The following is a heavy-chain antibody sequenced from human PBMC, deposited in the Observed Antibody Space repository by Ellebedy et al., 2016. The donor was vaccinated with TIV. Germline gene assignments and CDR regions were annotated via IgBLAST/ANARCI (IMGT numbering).Heavy chain of an antibody. CDR3: AKLSGVLSWYADY. V-gene: IGHV3-74*03. J-gene: IGHJ4*02. D-gene: IGHD6-13*01. Sequence: GESLKISCAVSGFTFSSYWMQWVRQAPGKGLVWVSGINGDGTTTTYADSVKGRFTISRDNSKRTLYLQMNSLRADDTAIYYCAKLSGVLSWYADYWGLGARVTVSS. CDR1: GFTFSSYW. CDR2: INGDGTTT.